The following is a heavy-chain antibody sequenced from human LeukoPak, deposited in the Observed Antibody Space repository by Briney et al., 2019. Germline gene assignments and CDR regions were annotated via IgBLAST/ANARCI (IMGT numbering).Heavy chain of an antibody. CDR1: GFTSSFYW. CDR2: IIQDGSEK. D-gene: IGHD3-22*01. J-gene: IGHJ6*03. V-gene: IGHV3-7*01. Sequence: GGSLRLSCAASGFTSSFYWMSWVRQAPGKGLEWVANIIQDGSEKNYVDSVKGRFTISRDNAKNSLYLQMNSLRAEHTAVYYCARDTNSSVRRRLGYMDAWGIGTTVTVSS. CDR3: ARDTNSSVRRRLGYMDA.